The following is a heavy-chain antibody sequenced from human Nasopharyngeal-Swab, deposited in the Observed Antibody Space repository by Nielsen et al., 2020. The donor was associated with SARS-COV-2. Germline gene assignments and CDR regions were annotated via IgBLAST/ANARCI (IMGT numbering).Heavy chain of an antibody. D-gene: IGHD5/OR15-5a*01. J-gene: IGHJ5*02. CDR2: ISYDGSNK. CDR3: AKDQSSNWFDP. Sequence: VRQMPGKGLEWVAVISYDGSNKYYADSVKGRFTISRDNSKNTLYLQMNSLRAEDTAVYYCAKDQSSNWFDPWGQGTLVTVSS. V-gene: IGHV3-30*18.